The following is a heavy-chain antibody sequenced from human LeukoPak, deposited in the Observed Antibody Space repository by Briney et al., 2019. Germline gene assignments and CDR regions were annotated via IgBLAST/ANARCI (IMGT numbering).Heavy chain of an antibody. Sequence: PGRALRLSCAASGFTFSSYGMHWVRQAPGKGLEWVSAISGSGGSTDYADSVKGRFTISRDNSKNTLYLQMNSLRAEDTAVYYCATLTVRGVVPVAQFDYWGQGTLVTLS. J-gene: IGHJ4*02. V-gene: IGHV3-23*01. CDR3: ATLTVRGVVPVAQFDY. D-gene: IGHD2-2*01. CDR2: ISGSGGST. CDR1: GFTFSSYG.